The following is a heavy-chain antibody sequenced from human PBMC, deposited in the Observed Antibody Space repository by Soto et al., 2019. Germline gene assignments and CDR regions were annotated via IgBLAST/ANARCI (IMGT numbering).Heavy chain of an antibody. Sequence: SETLSLTCTVSGGSISSYYWSWIRQPPGKGLEWIGYIYYSGSTNYNPSLKSRVTISVDTSKNQFSLKLSSVTAADTAVYYCARRPGAAAGPPRGHYYYYYMDVWGKGTTVTVSS. CDR3: ARRPGAAAGPPRGHYYYYYMDV. J-gene: IGHJ6*03. CDR1: GGSISSYY. V-gene: IGHV4-59*08. D-gene: IGHD6-13*01. CDR2: IYYSGST.